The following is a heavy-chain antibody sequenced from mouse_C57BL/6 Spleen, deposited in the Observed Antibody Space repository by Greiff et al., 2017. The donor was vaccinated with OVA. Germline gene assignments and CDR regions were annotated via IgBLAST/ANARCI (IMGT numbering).Heavy chain of an antibody. CDR3: TRYHSYGSSYWFAY. D-gene: IGHD1-1*01. J-gene: IGHJ3*01. CDR2: IDPETGGT. Sequence: QVQLQQSGAELVRPGASVTLSCKASGYTFTDYEMHWVKQTPVHGLEWIGAIDPETGGTAYNQKFKGKAILTADKSSSTAYMELRSLTSEDSAVYYCTRYHSYGSSYWFAYWGQGTLVTVSA. V-gene: IGHV1-15*01. CDR1: GYTFTDYE.